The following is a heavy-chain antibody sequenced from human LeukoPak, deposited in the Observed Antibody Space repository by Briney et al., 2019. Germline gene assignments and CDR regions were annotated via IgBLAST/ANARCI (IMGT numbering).Heavy chain of an antibody. J-gene: IGHJ4*02. CDR3: ARDGDILTGYYKYYFDY. CDR2: IDRGGNSL. Sequence: PGGSLRLSCAASGFSLSNNWMTWVRQAPGKGLEWVANIDRGGNSLFYADSVRGRFTISRDNVKNSLYLHMNSLRAEDTAVYYCARDGDILTGYYKYYFDYWGQGTLVTVSS. V-gene: IGHV3-7*01. CDR1: GFSLSNNW. D-gene: IGHD3-9*01.